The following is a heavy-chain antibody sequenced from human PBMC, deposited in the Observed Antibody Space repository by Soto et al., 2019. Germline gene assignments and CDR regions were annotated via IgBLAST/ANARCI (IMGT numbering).Heavy chain of an antibody. CDR2: ISHSGNT. V-gene: IGHV4-4*02. CDR1: GDSISSRNW. CDR3: ARAGRGYCSGISCDSGFYGMDV. D-gene: IGHD2-15*01. Sequence: PSETLSLTCAVSGDSISSRNWWSWVRQPPGKGLEWIGEISHSGNTNYNPSLKSRVTISVDRSKNQFSLNLSSVTAADTAVYYCARAGRGYCSGISCDSGFYGMDVWGQGNTVTVSS. J-gene: IGHJ6*02.